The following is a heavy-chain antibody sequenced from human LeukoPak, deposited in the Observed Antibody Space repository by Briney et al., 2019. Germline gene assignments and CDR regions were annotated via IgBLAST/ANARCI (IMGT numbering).Heavy chain of an antibody. V-gene: IGHV1-69*02. D-gene: IGHD3-22*01. CDR1: GYTFTGYY. Sequence: ASVKVSCKASGYTFTGYYMHWVRQAPGQGLEWMGRIIPILGIANYAQKFQGRVTITADKSTSTAYMELSSLRSEDTAVYYCASPAGGDSSGYYYPFDYWGQGTLVTVSS. CDR2: IIPILGIA. J-gene: IGHJ4*02. CDR3: ASPAGGDSSGYYYPFDY.